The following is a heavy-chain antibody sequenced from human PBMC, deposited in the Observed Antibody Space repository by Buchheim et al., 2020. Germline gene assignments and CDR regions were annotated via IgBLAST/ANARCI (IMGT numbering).Heavy chain of an antibody. V-gene: IGHV1-46*01. D-gene: IGHD2-2*01. CDR1: GYTFTSYY. CDR3: ARGGGRPAAMSYYYYYGMDV. CDR2: INPSGGST. Sequence: QVQLVQSGAEVKKPGASVKVSCKASGYTFTSYYMHWVRQAPGQGLEWMGIINPSGGSTSYAQKFQGRVTMTRDTSTSTVYLELSSLRSEDTAVYYCARGGGRPAAMSYYYYYGMDVWGQGTT. J-gene: IGHJ6*02.